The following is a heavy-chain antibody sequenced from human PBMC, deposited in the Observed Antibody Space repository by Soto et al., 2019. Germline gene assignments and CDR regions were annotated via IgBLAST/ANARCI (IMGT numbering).Heavy chain of an antibody. J-gene: IGHJ5*02. D-gene: IGHD3-10*01. Sequence: AGSLRLSCAASGVTFISYDMHWVRQAPGKGLEWVSAIGTAGDTYYPGSVKGRFTISRENAKNSLYLQMNSLRAGDTAVYYCARGRYYYGSGDNWFDPWGQGTLVTVSS. V-gene: IGHV3-13*01. CDR3: ARGRYYYGSGDNWFDP. CDR1: GVTFISYD. CDR2: IGTAGDT.